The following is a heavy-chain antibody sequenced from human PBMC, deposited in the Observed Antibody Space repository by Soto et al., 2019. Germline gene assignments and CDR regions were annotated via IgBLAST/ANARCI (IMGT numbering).Heavy chain of an antibody. CDR2: IDYRGSA. CDR1: GGSMSTSDYY. Sequence: LQLQESGPGLVKPSETLSLTCTVSGGSMSTSDYYWGWIRQTPGKGLEYIGNIDYRGSASYNPSLESRVTISIDTSKNQFSLKLSSVAADDTAVYIGVGVYPWFGFDYWGQGTLVTVSS. D-gene: IGHD3-10*01. J-gene: IGHJ4*02. V-gene: IGHV4-39*01. CDR3: VGVYPWFGFDY.